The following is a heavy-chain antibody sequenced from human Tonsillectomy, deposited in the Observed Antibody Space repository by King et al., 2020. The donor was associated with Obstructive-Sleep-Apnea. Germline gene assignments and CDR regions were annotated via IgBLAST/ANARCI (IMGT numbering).Heavy chain of an antibody. CDR2: ISYDGSNK. CDR1: GFTFSSYG. Sequence: VQLVESGGGVVQPGRSLRLSCAASGFTFSSYGMHWVRQAPGKGLEGVAVISYDGSNKYYADSVKGRFTISRDNSKNTLYLQMNSLRAEDTAVYYCAKREYYDSSGYYYAGNFDYWGQGTLVTVSS. J-gene: IGHJ4*02. V-gene: IGHV3-30*18. CDR3: AKREYYDSSGYYYAGNFDY. D-gene: IGHD3-22*01.